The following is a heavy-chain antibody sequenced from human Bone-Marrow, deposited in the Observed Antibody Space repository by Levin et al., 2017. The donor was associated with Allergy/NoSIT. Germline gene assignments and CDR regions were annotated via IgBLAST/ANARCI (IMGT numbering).Heavy chain of an antibody. CDR1: GASISSYY. V-gene: IGHV4-59*01. Sequence: SQTLSLTCTVSGASISSYYWSWIRPPPGKGLEWIGYIYYNGNTNYNPSLKSRVTISLDTSKSQFSLNLSSVTAADTAVYYCARDNWNGYNYCGMDVWGQGTTVTVSS. D-gene: IGHD1-20*01. CDR3: ARDNWNGYNYCGMDV. CDR2: IYYNGNT. J-gene: IGHJ6*02.